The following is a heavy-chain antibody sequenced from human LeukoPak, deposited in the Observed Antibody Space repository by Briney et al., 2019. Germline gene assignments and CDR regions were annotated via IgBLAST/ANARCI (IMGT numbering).Heavy chain of an antibody. CDR3: ARAPSEVGGYYPEYFRH. CDR1: GFTFSRYW. V-gene: IGHV3-74*01. D-gene: IGHD3-22*01. Sequence: GGSLRLSCEASGFTFSRYWMHWVRQAPGKGLVWVSRIKSDGKTNYSDSVKGRFTISRDNAKNTVSLQMDSLRAEDTGVYYCARAPSEVGGYYPEYFRHWGQGTLVTVSS. CDR2: IKSDGKT. J-gene: IGHJ1*01.